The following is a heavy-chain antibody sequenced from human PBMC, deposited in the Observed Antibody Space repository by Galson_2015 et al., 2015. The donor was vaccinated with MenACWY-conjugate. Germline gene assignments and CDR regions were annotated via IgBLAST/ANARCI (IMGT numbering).Heavy chain of an antibody. J-gene: IGHJ3*02. CDR3: AKVMLVGGSDGFDI. CDR1: GYIFTLYY. V-gene: IGHV1-46*01. D-gene: IGHD2-15*01. CDR2: ISPSAGIT. Sequence: SVKVSCKASGYIFTLYYIHWVRQAPGQGLEWMGTISPSAGITHYAQKFQGRVSMNRDTSTGTVYMELSSLKSDDTAVYYCAKVMLVGGSDGFDI.